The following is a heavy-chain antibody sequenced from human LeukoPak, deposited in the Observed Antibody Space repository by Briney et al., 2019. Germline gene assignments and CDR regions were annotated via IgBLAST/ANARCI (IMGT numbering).Heavy chain of an antibody. CDR1: GYSFTSYW. CDR3: ARPPTTVVTYFDY. V-gene: IGHV5-51*01. Sequence: GEPLKISCKGSGYSFTSYWIGWVRQMPGKGLEWMGIIYPGDSDTRYSPSFQGQVTISADKSISTVYLQWSSLKASDTAIYYCARPPTTVVTYFDYWGQGTLVTVSS. D-gene: IGHD4-23*01. CDR2: IYPGDSDT. J-gene: IGHJ4*02.